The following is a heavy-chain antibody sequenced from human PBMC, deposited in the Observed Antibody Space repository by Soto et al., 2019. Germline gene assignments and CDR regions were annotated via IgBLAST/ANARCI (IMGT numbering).Heavy chain of an antibody. CDR1: GGSFSGYY. CDR2: INHSGST. CDR3: ARGQYSSSSYNWSDP. J-gene: IGHJ5*02. Sequence: PSETLSLTCAVYGGSFSGYYWSWIRQPPGKGLEWIGEINHSGSTNYNPSLKSRVTISVDTSKNQFSLELSSVTAADTAVYYCARGQYSSSSYNWSDPWGRGTLVTVSS. D-gene: IGHD6-6*01. V-gene: IGHV4-34*01.